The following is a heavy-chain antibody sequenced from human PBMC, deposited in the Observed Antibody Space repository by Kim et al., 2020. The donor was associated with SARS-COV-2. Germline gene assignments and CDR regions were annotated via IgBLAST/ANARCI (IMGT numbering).Heavy chain of an antibody. D-gene: IGHD3-10*01. CDR1: RFTFNNYW. CDR2: ISSDGSIT. CDR3: ARGFFRDGCDV. J-gene: IGHJ6*02. Sequence: GGSLRLSCAVSRFTFNNYWINWVRHAPGKGLVWVSRISSDGSITNYADSVKGRFTMSRDNAENTLYLQMNSLRAEDTAVYYCARGFFRDGCDVWGQGTTVTVS. V-gene: IGHV3-74*01.